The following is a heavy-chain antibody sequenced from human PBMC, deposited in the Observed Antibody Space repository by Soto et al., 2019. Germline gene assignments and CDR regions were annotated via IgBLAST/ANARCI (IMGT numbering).Heavy chain of an antibody. CDR3: SRAGILTTPYYTDY. Sequence: EVQLVESRGGLVQPEGSLRLSCTASGFTFSDYYMDWFRQAPGKGLEWVGRVRNKINSYTTEYAASVKGRFTVSRDDSRNSLYLQRNSLKTGDTAMYYCSRAGILTTPYYTDYWGLGTLVTVSS. CDR1: GFTFSDYY. J-gene: IGHJ4*02. V-gene: IGHV3-72*01. CDR2: VRNKINSYTT. D-gene: IGHD2-21*01.